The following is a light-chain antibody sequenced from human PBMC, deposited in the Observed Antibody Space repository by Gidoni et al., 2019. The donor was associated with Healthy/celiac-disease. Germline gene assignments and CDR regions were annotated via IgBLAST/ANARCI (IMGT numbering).Light chain of an antibody. V-gene: IGKV3-20*01. CDR1: QSVSSSY. Sequence: EIVLTQSPGTLSLSPGERATLSCRASQSVSSSYLAWYQQKPGHAPRLLSYGASSSDTGIPDRFSGSGSGTDFTLTISRLEPEDFAVYYCQQYGSSHEAFGQGTKVEIK. CDR2: GAS. J-gene: IGKJ1*01. CDR3: QQYGSSHEA.